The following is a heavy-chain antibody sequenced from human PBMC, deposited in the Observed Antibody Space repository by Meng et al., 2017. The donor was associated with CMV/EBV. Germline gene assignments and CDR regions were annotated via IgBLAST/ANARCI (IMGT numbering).Heavy chain of an antibody. D-gene: IGHD6-19*01. CDR1: GFTFSSYE. V-gene: IGHV3-21*05. J-gene: IGHJ4*02. CDR3: AREGEEGAVAVGPYYFDY. CDR2: ISSSSSYI. Sequence: GESLKISCAASGFTFSSYEMNWVRQAPGKGLEWVSYISSSSSYIYYADSVKGRFTISRDNAKNSLYLQMNSLRAEDTAVYYCAREGEEGAVAVGPYYFDYWGQGTLVTVSS.